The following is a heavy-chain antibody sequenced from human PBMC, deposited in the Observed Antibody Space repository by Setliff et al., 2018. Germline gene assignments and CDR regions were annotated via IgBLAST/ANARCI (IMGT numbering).Heavy chain of an antibody. CDR3: AGRDYSGGDS. CDR2: IFYTGST. CDR1: NGSISSGNYF. J-gene: IGHJ5*01. D-gene: IGHD4-4*01. Sequence: SETLSLTCTVSNGSISSGNYFWGWIRQPPGKGLEWMGSIFYTGSTYYSPSLKSRVTMSIDTSKNQFSLNLNSVTAADTAVYYCAGRDYSGGDSWGHGTLVTVSS. V-gene: IGHV4-39*01.